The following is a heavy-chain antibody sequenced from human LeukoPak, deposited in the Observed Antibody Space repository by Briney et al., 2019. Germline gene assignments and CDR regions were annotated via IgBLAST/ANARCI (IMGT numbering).Heavy chain of an antibody. V-gene: IGHV1-8*01. J-gene: IGHJ6*03. CDR1: GYTFTSYD. CDR3: AARGGSGSYGYYYYMDV. Sequence: ASVKVSCKASGYTFTSYDINWVRQATGQGLEWMGWMNPNSGNTGYAQKFQGRVTMTRNTSISTAYMEVSSLRSEDTAVYYCAARGGSGSYGYYYYMDVWGKGTTVTVSS. CDR2: MNPNSGNT. D-gene: IGHD3-10*01.